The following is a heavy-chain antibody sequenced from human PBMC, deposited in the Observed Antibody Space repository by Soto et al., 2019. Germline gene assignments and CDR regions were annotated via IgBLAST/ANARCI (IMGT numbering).Heavy chain of an antibody. CDR3: ARDPVWDSSGWSLGARYGMDV. CDR2: ISSSGSTI. V-gene: IGHV3-11*01. D-gene: IGHD6-19*01. CDR1: GFTVSDYY. Sequence: GSLRLSCAASGFTVSDYYMGWIRQAPGKGLEWVSYISSSGSTIYYADPVKGRFTISRDNAKNSLYLQMNSLRAEDTAVYYCARDPVWDSSGWSLGARYGMDVLGQGTTVT. J-gene: IGHJ6*02.